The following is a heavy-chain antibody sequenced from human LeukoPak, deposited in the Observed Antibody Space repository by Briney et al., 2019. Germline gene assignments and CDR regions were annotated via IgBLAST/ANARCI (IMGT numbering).Heavy chain of an antibody. CDR2: IPSSGSTI. CDR3: AREATGATGYFDY. Sequence: GGSLRLSCAASGFTFSAYEMNWVRQAPGKGLEWVSYIPSSGSTIYYVDSVKGRFTISRDNAKNSLYLQMNSLRVEDTAVYYCAREATGATGYFDYWGQGTLVTVSS. CDR1: GFTFSAYE. J-gene: IGHJ4*02. V-gene: IGHV3-48*03. D-gene: IGHD1-26*01.